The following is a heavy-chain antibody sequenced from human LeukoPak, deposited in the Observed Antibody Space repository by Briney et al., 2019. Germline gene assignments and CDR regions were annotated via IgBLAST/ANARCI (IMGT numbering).Heavy chain of an antibody. D-gene: IGHD4-23*01. CDR2: ISISVSTI. J-gene: IGHJ6*02. V-gene: IGHV3-11*01. CDR1: GFTFSNYY. Sequence: PGGPLSLPCAASGFTFSNYYMSWIRQAPGKGREGVSYISISVSTIYYDASVKGRLTITRDNAKNSLYLQMNSLRAEDTAVYYCARGGGNSYYYYGMDVWGQGTTVTVSS. CDR3: ARGGGNSYYYYGMDV.